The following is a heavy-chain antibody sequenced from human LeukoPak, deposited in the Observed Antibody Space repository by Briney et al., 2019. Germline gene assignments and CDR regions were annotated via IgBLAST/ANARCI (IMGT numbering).Heavy chain of an antibody. Sequence: ASVKVSCKASGYTFTSYGISWVRQAPGQGLEWMGWISGYKGNTNYAQKLQGRVTMTTDTSTSTTYMELSRLRSDDTAVYYCARDSRGTTSYYYYMDVWGKGTTVTISS. CDR3: ARDSRGTTSYYYYMDV. V-gene: IGHV1-18*01. CDR1: GYTFTSYG. D-gene: IGHD1-1*01. J-gene: IGHJ6*03. CDR2: ISGYKGNT.